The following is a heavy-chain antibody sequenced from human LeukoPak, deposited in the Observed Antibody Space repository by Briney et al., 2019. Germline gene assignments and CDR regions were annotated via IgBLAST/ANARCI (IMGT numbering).Heavy chain of an antibody. D-gene: IGHD6-6*01. CDR2: ISAYNGNT. CDR3: AHTVGYSSSPDYYYYYMDV. Sequence: GASVKVSCKASGYTFTSYGISWVRQAPGQGLEWMGWISAYNGNTNYAQKLQGRVTMTTDTSTSTAYMELRSLRSDDTAVYYCAHTVGYSSSPDYYYYYMDVWGKGTTVTVSS. V-gene: IGHV1-18*01. J-gene: IGHJ6*03. CDR1: GYTFTSYG.